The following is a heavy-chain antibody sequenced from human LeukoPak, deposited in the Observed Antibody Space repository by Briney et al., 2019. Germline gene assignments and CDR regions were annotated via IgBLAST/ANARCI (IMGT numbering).Heavy chain of an antibody. CDR2: FSTSSGTI. CDR1: GFTFSSFS. CDR3: ARDKDFGFDY. V-gene: IGHV3-48*02. D-gene: IGHD3-10*01. J-gene: IGHJ4*02. Sequence: GGSLRLSRAASGFTFSSFSMNWVRQAPGKGLEWVSYFSTSSGTISYADSVKGRFTISRDDAKNSLYLQMNSLRDEDTAVYYCARDKDFGFDYWGQRTLVTVSS.